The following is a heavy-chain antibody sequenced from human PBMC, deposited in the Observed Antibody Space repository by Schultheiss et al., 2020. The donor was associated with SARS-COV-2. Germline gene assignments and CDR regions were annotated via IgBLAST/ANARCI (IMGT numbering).Heavy chain of an antibody. CDR2: ISSSSSYI. CDR3: ARVSYDFWSGYYTRPEHYYYYMDV. Sequence: GESLKISCAASGFTFSSYAMHWVRQAPGKGLEWVSSISSSSSYIYYADSVKGRFTISRDNAKNTLYLQMNSLRAEDTAVYYCARVSYDFWSGYYTRPEHYYYYMDVWGKGTTVTVSS. D-gene: IGHD3-3*01. V-gene: IGHV3-21*01. CDR1: GFTFSSYA. J-gene: IGHJ6*03.